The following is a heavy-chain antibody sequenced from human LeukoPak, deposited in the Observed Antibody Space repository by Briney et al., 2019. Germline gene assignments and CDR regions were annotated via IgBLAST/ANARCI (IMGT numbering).Heavy chain of an antibody. CDR1: GFTFSSYA. V-gene: IGHV3-30*04. CDR3: ARDNYYDSSGYTNWFDP. CDR2: ISYDGSNK. J-gene: IGHJ5*02. Sequence: PGGSLRLSCAASGFTFSSYAMHWVRQAPGKGLEWVAVISYDGSNKYYADSVKGRFTISRDNSKNTLYLQMNSLRAEDTAVYYCARDNYYDSSGYTNWFDPWGQGTLVTVSS. D-gene: IGHD3-22*01.